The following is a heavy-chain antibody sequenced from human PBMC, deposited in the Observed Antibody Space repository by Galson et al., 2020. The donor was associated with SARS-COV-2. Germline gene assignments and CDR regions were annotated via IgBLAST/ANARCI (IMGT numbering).Heavy chain of an antibody. CDR3: ARGEPKPYYYDSSGYLDY. J-gene: IGHJ4*02. Sequence: SETLSLTCTVSGGSISSGGYYWSWIRQHPGKGLEWIGYIYYSGSTYYNPSLKSRVTISVDTSKNQFSLKLSSVTAADTAVYYCARGEPKPYYYDSSGYLDYWGQGTLVTVSS. CDR1: GGSISSGGYY. V-gene: IGHV4-31*03. CDR2: IYYSGST. D-gene: IGHD3-22*01.